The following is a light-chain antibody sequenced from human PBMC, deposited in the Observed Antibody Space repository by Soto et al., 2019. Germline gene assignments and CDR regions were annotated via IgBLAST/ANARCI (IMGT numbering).Light chain of an antibody. J-gene: IGKJ4*01. CDR1: QGISNY. CDR3: QQDNTYPVT. Sequence: DIQMTQSPSSLSAFVGDRVTITCRASQGISNYLAWFQQKPGKASKYLIYAASSLQSGVPSKFNVSGSGTDFTLTFSSLQPEGFETYYCQQDNTYPVTFGGGTKVEIK. CDR2: AAS. V-gene: IGKV1-16*02.